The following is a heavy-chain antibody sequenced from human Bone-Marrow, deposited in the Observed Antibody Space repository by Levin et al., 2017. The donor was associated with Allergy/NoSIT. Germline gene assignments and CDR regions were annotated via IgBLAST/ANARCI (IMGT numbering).Heavy chain of an antibody. CDR2: IHYSGST. V-gene: IGHV4-59*01. J-gene: IGHJ4*02. CDR1: GGSIGAYY. D-gene: IGHD3-3*01. CDR3: ARWDYDFWSGYYTN. Sequence: PSETLSLTCTVSGGSIGAYYWNWIRQPPGKGLEWIGYIHYSGSTRSNPSLKSRVTISLDTSKNQFSLKLSSVTAADTAVYYCARWDYDFWSGYYTNWGQGNLVTVAS.